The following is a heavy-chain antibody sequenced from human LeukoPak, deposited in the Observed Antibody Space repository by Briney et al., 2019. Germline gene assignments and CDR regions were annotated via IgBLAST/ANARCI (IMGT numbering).Heavy chain of an antibody. Sequence: GGSLRLSCAASGFTFSDYYMSWIRQAPGKGLEWVSYISSSGSTIYYADSVKGRFTISRDNAKNSLYLQMNSLRAEDTAVYYCARYNWNYISNQNYYYGMDVWGQGTTVTVSS. J-gene: IGHJ6*02. D-gene: IGHD1-7*01. CDR3: ARYNWNYISNQNYYYGMDV. V-gene: IGHV3-11*01. CDR2: ISSSGSTI. CDR1: GFTFSDYY.